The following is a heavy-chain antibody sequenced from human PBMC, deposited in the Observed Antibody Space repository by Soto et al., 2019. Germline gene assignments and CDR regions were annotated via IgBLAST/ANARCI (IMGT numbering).Heavy chain of an antibody. V-gene: IGHV1-69*02. CDR1: GGTFSSYT. Sequence: QVQLVQSGAEVKKPGSSVKVSCKASGGTFSSYTISWVRQAPGQGLEWMGRIIPILGIANYAQKFQGRVTITADKSTSTAYMELSSLRPEDTAVYYCATKGETVTTEDYWGQGTLVTVSS. CDR3: ATKGETVTTEDY. J-gene: IGHJ4*02. D-gene: IGHD4-17*01. CDR2: IIPILGIA.